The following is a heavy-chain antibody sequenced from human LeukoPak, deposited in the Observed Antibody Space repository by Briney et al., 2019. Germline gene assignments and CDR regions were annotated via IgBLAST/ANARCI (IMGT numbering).Heavy chain of an antibody. V-gene: IGHV3-21*04. CDR3: ARGVLGYSYGFDY. D-gene: IGHD5-18*01. Sequence: PGGSLRLSCAASGFTFSTYTMNWVRQAPGKGLEWVSFISSSSSYIYYADSVKGRFIISRHNSENTLYLQMNSLRGEDTAVYYCARGVLGYSYGFDYWGQGTLVTVSS. J-gene: IGHJ4*02. CDR2: ISSSSSYI. CDR1: GFTFSTYT.